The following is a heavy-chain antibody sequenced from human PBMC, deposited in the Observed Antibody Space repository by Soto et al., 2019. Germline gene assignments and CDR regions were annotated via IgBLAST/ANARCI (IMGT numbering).Heavy chain of an antibody. Sequence: ASVKVSCKASGYTFSSYRISWVRQAPGQGLEWMGWISGYKGNTKYAQKVQGRVTLTTDTSTSTAYMEVRSLRSDETAVYYCARDKMLDSLSLGTFDVWGQGTAVTVSS. CDR3: ARDKMLDSLSLGTFDV. D-gene: IGHD3-16*01. CDR1: GYTFSSYR. V-gene: IGHV1-18*04. CDR2: ISGYKGNT. J-gene: IGHJ5*02.